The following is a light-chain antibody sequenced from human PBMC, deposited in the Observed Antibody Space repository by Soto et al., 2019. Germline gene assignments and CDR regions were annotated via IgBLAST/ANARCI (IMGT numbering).Light chain of an antibody. V-gene: IGKV3-20*01. CDR3: QQYGSSPPDT. Sequence: EIVLTQSPGTLSLSPGERATLSCRASQSVSSSYLAWYQQKPGQAPRLLIYGASSSATGIPDRFSGSGSVTDFTLSISRLELEDFAVYYCQQYGSSPPDTFGGGTKVDIK. CDR1: QSVSSSY. J-gene: IGKJ4*01. CDR2: GAS.